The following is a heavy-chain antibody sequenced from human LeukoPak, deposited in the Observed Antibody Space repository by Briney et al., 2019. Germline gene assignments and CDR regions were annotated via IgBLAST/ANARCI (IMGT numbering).Heavy chain of an antibody. CDR1: GFTFSSDG. D-gene: IGHD6-13*01. CDR2: ISYDGSSK. V-gene: IGHV3-30*18. J-gene: IGHJ4*02. Sequence: GRSLRLSCAASGFTFSSDGMHWVRQAPGKGLKWVAVISYDGSSKYYADSVRGRFTISRDNSKNTLYLQMNSLRGEDTAVYYCAKDRSSTWSLDFWGQGTLVTVSS. CDR3: AKDRSSTWSLDF.